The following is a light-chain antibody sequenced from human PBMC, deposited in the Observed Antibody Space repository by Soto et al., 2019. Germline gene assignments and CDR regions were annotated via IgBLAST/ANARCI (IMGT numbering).Light chain of an antibody. CDR1: QSVSSS. CDR2: DAS. CDR3: HHRGNGIT. V-gene: IGKV3-11*01. Sequence: PVYTATLSCGASQSVSSSLAWYQQKPGQAPRLLIYDASSRATGIPARFSGSGSGTDFTLTISSLEPEDFAVYYCHHRGNGITFGQGTRLEIK. J-gene: IGKJ5*01.